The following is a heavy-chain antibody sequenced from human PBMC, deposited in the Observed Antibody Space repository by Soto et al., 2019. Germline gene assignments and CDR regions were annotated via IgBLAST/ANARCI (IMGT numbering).Heavy chain of an antibody. CDR3: ASSYYGSGNPKDYYYGMDV. D-gene: IGHD3-10*01. CDR1: GYTFTSYA. J-gene: IGHJ6*02. Sequence: GASVKVSCKASGYTFTSYAMHWVRQAPGQRLEWMGWINAGNGNTKYSQKFQGRVTITRDTSASTAYMELSSLRSEDTAVYYCASSYYGSGNPKDYYYGMDVWGRGTTVTVSS. V-gene: IGHV1-3*01. CDR2: INAGNGNT.